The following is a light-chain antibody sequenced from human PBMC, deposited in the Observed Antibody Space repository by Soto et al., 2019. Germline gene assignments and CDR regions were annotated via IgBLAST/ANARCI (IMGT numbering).Light chain of an antibody. V-gene: IGLV2-18*02. CDR1: SSDVGSYDR. CDR3: CSYTTIDTYV. Sequence: QSALTQPPSVSGSPGQSVTISCTGTSSDVGSYDRVSWYQQPPGTAPKLIVYDVTHRPSGVPDRFSGSKSGNTASLTISGLQAEDEADYYCCSYTTIDTYVFGTGTQLTVL. J-gene: IGLJ1*01. CDR2: DVT.